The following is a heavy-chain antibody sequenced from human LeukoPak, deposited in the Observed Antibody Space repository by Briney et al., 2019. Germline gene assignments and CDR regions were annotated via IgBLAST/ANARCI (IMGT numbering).Heavy chain of an antibody. D-gene: IGHD2-2*01. CDR1: GGSISSSSYY. Sequence: SETLSLTCTVSGGSISSSSYYWGWIRQPPGKGLEWIGSIYYSGSTYYNPSLKSRATISVDTSKNQFSLKLSSVTAADTAVYYCAREPVVVPAAFDYWGQGTLVTVSS. V-gene: IGHV4-39*02. CDR2: IYYSGST. CDR3: AREPVVVPAAFDY. J-gene: IGHJ4*02.